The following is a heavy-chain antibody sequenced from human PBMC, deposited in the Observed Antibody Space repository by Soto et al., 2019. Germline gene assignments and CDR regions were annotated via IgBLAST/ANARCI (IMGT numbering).Heavy chain of an antibody. V-gene: IGHV3-72*01. Sequence: PGGSLRLSCAGSGFTFSDHYIDWVRQAPGKGLEWVGRTTNRAKSYTAECAASVKGRFTISRDDSHMYLQMDSLKTEDTAVYYCAREGDSSGPDFDYWGQGTLVTVSS. J-gene: IGHJ4*02. D-gene: IGHD3-22*01. CDR3: AREGDSSGPDFDY. CDR2: TTNRAKSYTA. CDR1: GFTFSDHY.